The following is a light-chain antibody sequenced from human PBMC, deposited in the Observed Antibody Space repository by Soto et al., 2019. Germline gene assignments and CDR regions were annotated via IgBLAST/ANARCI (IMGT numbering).Light chain of an antibody. Sequence: EIVLTQSPGTLSLSPGERATLSCRASQSVRSNHLGWYQQKPGQAPRLLIYGVFSRATGIPDRFSGSGSGTDFTLTISRLEPEDFAVYYCQQYGSSPGLTFGGGTKVEIK. CDR2: GVF. CDR1: QSVRSNH. CDR3: QQYGSSPGLT. J-gene: IGKJ4*01. V-gene: IGKV3-20*01.